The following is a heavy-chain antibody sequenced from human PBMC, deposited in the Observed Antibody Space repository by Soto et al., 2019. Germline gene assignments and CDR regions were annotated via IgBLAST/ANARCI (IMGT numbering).Heavy chain of an antibody. V-gene: IGHV4-34*01. Sequence: SETLSLTCAVYGGSFSGYYWSWIRQPPGKGLEWIGEINHSGSTNYNPSLKSRVTISVDTSKNQFSLKLSSVTAADTAVYYCARNNYDYIPYYYYYMDVWGKGTTVTVSS. CDR1: GGSFSGYY. J-gene: IGHJ6*03. CDR3: ARNNYDYIPYYYYYMDV. CDR2: INHSGST. D-gene: IGHD3-16*01.